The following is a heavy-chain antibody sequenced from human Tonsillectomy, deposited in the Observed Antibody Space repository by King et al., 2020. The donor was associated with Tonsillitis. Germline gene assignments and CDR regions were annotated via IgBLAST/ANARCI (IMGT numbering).Heavy chain of an antibody. CDR2: ISAYNGNT. V-gene: IGHV1-18*01. CDR1: GYTFTSYG. D-gene: IGHD6-19*01. J-gene: IGHJ4*02. Sequence: VQLVESGADVNQPGASVKLSCKASGYTFTSYGISWVRQAPGEGLEWMAWISAYNGNTNYAQSLQGRVTMTTDTSTSTACLERRSLRSDDTAVYYCARDAPVAVAGAHVGDWGQGTLVTVSS. CDR3: ARDAPVAVAGAHVGD.